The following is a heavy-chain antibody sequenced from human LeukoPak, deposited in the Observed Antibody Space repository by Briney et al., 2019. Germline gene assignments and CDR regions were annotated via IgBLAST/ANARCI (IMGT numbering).Heavy chain of an antibody. Sequence: SVKVSCKASGYDFTSVGITWVRRAPGQGLEWMGRIIPILGIANYAQKFQGRVTITADKSTSTAYMELSSLRSEDTAVYYCARSSSYIFDYWGQGTLVTVSS. CDR3: ARSSSYIFDY. J-gene: IGHJ4*02. CDR1: GYDFTSVG. V-gene: IGHV1-69*04. CDR2: IIPILGIA. D-gene: IGHD2-2*02.